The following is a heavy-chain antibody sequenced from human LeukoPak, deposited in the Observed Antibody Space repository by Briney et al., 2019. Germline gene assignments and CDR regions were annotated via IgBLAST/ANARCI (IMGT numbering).Heavy chain of an antibody. CDR3: ARDSAPMRLVAAGYYYYMDV. CDR2: INPGGDNT. V-gene: IGHV1-46*01. Sequence: ASVKVSCKASGYTFTNYYIHWVRQAPGQGLEWMGLINPGGDNTNYAQNFQGRVTMTRDTSASTVYMELSSLRSEDTAVYYCARDSAPMRLVAAGYYYYMDVWGKGTTVTVSS. D-gene: IGHD6-13*01. CDR1: GYTFTNYY. J-gene: IGHJ6*03.